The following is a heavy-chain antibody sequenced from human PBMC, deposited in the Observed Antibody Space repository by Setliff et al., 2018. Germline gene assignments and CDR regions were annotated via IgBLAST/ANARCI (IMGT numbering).Heavy chain of an antibody. D-gene: IGHD3-16*02. V-gene: IGHV4-59*12. J-gene: IGHJ5*02. CDR1: GGSISSYY. Sequence: PSETLSLTCTVSGGSISSYYWSWIRQPPGKGLEWIGYIYYSGSTNYNPSLKSRVTISVDTSKNQFSLKLSSVTAADTAVYYCARALPLGFRSALIPWGQGTLVTVSS. CDR3: ARALPLGFRSALIP. CDR2: IYYSGST.